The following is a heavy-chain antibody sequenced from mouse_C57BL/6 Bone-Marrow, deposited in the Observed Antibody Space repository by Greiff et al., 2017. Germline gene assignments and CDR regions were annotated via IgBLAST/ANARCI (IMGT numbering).Heavy chain of an antibody. CDR1: GFTFSDYG. V-gene: IGHV5-17*01. D-gene: IGHD2-3*01. CDR3: ARQWLLLLWFAY. Sequence: EVQLVESGGGLVKPGGSLKLSCAASGFTFSDYGMHWVRQAPEKGLEWVAYISSGSSTISYADTVKGRFTISRDNAKNTLFLQMTKLRSEDTDMYYCARQWLLLLWFAYWGQGTLVTVSA. J-gene: IGHJ3*01. CDR2: ISSGSSTI.